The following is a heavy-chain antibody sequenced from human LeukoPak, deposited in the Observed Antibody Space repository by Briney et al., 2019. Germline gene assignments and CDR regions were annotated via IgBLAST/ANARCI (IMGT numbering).Heavy chain of an antibody. CDR1: GFTFSSYG. V-gene: IGHV3-23*01. D-gene: IGHD3-9*01. Sequence: GGSLRLSCAASGFTFSSYGMSWVRQAPGKGLEWVSAISGSGGSTYYADSVKGRFTISRDNSKNTLYLQMNSLRAEDTAVYYCAKDGYFDWLFRTNYYYYYYMDVWGKGTTVTISS. CDR3: AKDGYFDWLFRTNYYYYYYMDV. CDR2: ISGSGGST. J-gene: IGHJ6*03.